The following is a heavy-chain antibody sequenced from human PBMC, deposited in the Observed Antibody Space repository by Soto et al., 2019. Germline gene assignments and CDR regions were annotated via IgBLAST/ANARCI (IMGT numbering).Heavy chain of an antibody. D-gene: IGHD2-15*01. Sequence: LRLSCAASGFTFSSYAMTWVRQAPGKGLEWVSSISFSDGGTYYADSVKGRLTISRDNSKNTLFLQMNSLRVEDTAVYYCVKDDRILGRRYFDLWGRGTLVTVSS. V-gene: IGHV3-23*01. J-gene: IGHJ2*01. CDR3: VKDDRILGRRYFDL. CDR2: ISFSDGGT. CDR1: GFTFSSYA.